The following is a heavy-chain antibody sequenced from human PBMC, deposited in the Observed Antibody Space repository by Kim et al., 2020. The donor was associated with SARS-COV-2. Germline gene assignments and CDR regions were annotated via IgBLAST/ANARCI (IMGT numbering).Heavy chain of an antibody. D-gene: IGHD2-2*03. J-gene: IGHJ4*02. Sequence: GGSLRLSCAASGFTFSSYSMNWVRQAPGKGLEWVSSISSSSSYIYYADSVKGRLTISRDNAKNSLYLQLNTLRAEDTAVYYCAWISRGYWGQGTLVTVSS. CDR2: ISSSSSYI. CDR3: AWISRGY. CDR1: GFTFSSYS. V-gene: IGHV3-21*01.